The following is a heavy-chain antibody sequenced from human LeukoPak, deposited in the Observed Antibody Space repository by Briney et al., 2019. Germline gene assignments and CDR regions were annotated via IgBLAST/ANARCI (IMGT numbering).Heavy chain of an antibody. J-gene: IGHJ6*03. V-gene: IGHV1-69*06. Sequence: SEKVSCKASGGTFSSYAISWVRQAPGQGLEWMGGIIPIFGTANYAQKFQGRVTITADKSTSTAYMELSSLRSEDTAVYYCARVVVPAAMGGYYYYYMDVWGKGTTVTVSS. CDR3: ARVVVPAAMGGYYYYYMDV. CDR1: GGTFSSYA. D-gene: IGHD2-2*01. CDR2: IIPIFGTA.